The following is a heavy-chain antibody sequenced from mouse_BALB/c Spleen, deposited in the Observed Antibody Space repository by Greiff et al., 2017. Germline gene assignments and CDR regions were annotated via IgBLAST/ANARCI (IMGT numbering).Heavy chain of an antibody. Sequence: VQLKQSGAELVKPGASVKLSCTASGFNINDTYMHWVKQRPEQGLEWIGRIDPANGNTKYDPKFQGKATITADTSSNTAYLQLSSLTSEDTAVYYCARGGNYPYYAMDYWGQGTSVTVSS. V-gene: IGHV14-3*02. J-gene: IGHJ4*01. CDR2: IDPANGNT. CDR3: ARGGNYPYYAMDY. D-gene: IGHD2-1*01. CDR1: GFNINDTY.